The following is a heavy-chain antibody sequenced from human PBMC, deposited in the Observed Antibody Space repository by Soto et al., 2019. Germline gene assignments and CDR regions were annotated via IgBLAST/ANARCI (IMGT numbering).Heavy chain of an antibody. CDR2: IYYSGST. J-gene: IGHJ3*02. D-gene: IGHD4-17*01. CDR3: ARDVYGGNGHDAFDI. CDR1: GGSISSYY. V-gene: IGHV4-59*01. Sequence: SETLSLTCTVSGGSISSYYWSWIRQPPGKGLEWIGYIYYSGSTNYNPSFKSRVTISVDTSKNQFSLKLSSVTAADTAVYYCARDVYGGNGHDAFDIWGQGTMVTVSS.